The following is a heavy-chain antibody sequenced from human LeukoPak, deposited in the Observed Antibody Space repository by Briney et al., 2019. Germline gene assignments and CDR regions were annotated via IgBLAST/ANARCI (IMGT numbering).Heavy chain of an antibody. CDR1: GFTFSAYG. V-gene: IGHV3-30*18. D-gene: IGHD4-23*01. CDR3: AKPVHDTNSGNFGIDY. J-gene: IGHJ4*02. Sequence: GGSLRLSCAASGFTFSAYGMHWVRQAPGKGLEWVAVMSYDGRHIYYADSVKGRFTISRDSSKNTLCLQMNSLRTEDTAVYFCAKPVHDTNSGNFGIDYWGQGTLVTVSS. CDR2: MSYDGRHI.